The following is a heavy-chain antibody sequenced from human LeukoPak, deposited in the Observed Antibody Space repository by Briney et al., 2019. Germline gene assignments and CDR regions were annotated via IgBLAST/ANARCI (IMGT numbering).Heavy chain of an antibody. CDR3: AKSHLPNAYSGTYYCDY. Sequence: QPGGSLRLSCAASGFTFSYYGMHWVRQAPGKGLEWVAFIRYDESKKFYGDSVKGRFTIFRDNSKNTLYLQMNSLRTEDTAVYYCAKSHLPNAYSGTYYCDYWGQGTLVTVSS. CDR2: IRYDESKK. J-gene: IGHJ4*02. V-gene: IGHV3-30*02. CDR1: GFTFSYYG. D-gene: IGHD1-26*01.